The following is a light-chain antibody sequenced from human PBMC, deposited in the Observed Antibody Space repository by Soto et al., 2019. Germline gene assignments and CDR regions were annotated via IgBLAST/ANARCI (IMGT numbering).Light chain of an antibody. CDR2: RSD. Sequence: QSVLTQSPSASGTPGQRVIIACSGSSSNIGSNHVNWYRHLPGAAPKLLRFRSDQRPSGVPDRFSGYKSGTTASLAISGLQSGDEADYYCAAWDDSRYGVVFGGGTKLTVL. J-gene: IGLJ2*01. V-gene: IGLV1-44*01. CDR3: AAWDDSRYGVV. CDR1: SSNIGSNH.